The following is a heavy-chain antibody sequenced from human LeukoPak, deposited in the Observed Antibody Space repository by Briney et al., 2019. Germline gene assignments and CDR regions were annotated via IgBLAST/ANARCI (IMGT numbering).Heavy chain of an antibody. D-gene: IGHD1-7*01. V-gene: IGHV1-69*13. Sequence: SVKVSCKASGGTFSSYAISWVRQAPGQGLEWMGGIIPIFGTANYAQKFQGRVTITADESTRTAYMELSSLRSEDTAVYYCARLTGTTGGDGIDVWGQGTTVTVSS. J-gene: IGHJ6*02. CDR2: IIPIFGTA. CDR3: ARLTGTTGGDGIDV. CDR1: GGTFSSYA.